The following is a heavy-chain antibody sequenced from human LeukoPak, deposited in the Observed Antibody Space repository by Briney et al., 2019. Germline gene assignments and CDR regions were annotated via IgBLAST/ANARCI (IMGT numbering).Heavy chain of an antibody. J-gene: IGHJ4*02. CDR1: GGTFSGYF. Sequence: SETLSLTCAVYGGTFSGYFWSWIRQPPGKGLEWIGEINHSGSTNYNPSLKSRVTISVDTSKNQFSLRLSSVTAADTAVYYCARVSGSSYYFDYWGQGTLVTVSS. V-gene: IGHV4-34*01. D-gene: IGHD1-26*01. CDR2: INHSGST. CDR3: ARVSGSSYYFDY.